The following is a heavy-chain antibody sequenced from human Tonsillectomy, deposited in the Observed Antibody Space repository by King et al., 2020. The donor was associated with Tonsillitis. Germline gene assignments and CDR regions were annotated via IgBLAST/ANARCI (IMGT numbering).Heavy chain of an antibody. CDR3: AREMIGSYYDY. CDR2: IYHRGST. J-gene: IGHJ4*02. CDR1: GGSISSYY. D-gene: IGHD1-26*01. V-gene: IGHV4-59*01. Sequence: QLQESGPGLVKPSETLSLTCTVAGGSISSYYWSWIRQPPGKGLEWIGYIYHRGSTNCNPSLKRRVTISVDTSKNQFSLKLSSVTAADTAVYYCAREMIGSYYDYWGQGTLVTVSS.